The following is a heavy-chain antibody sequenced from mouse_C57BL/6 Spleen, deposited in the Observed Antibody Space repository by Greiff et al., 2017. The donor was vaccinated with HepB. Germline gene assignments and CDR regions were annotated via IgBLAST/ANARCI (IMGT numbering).Heavy chain of an antibody. CDR3: ARDGYCLFAY. CDR2: ISSGSSTI. V-gene: IGHV5-17*01. D-gene: IGHD2-3*01. J-gene: IGHJ3*01. Sequence: EVKLMESGGGLVKPGGSLKLSCAASGFTFSDYGMHWVRQAPEKGLEWVAYISSGSSTIYYADTVKGRFTISRDNAKNTLFLQMTSLRSEDTAMYYCARDGYCLFAYWGQGTLVTVSA. CDR1: GFTFSDYG.